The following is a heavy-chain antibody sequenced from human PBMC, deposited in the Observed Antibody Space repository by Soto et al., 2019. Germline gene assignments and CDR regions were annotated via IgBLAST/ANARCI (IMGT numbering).Heavy chain of an antibody. J-gene: IGHJ4*02. Sequence: QGQLVESGGGVVQPGTSLRLSCAASGLTFSTYAMHWVRQAPGKGLEWVAVISSDGNKKFYSDSVRGRFTVSRDNSREPIFPEINGLRPVSPGLYSWSEGGPPPLVRIVGARWGQGTLVTVSS. CDR2: ISSDGNKK. V-gene: IGHV3-30*14. D-gene: IGHD1-26*01. CDR1: GLTFSTYA. CDR3: SEGGPPPLVRIVGAR.